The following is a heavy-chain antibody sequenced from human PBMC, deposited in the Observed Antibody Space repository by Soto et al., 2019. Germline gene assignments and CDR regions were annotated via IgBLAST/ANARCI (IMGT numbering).Heavy chain of an antibody. J-gene: IGHJ4*02. CDR2: INHTGST. CDR1: GGSFSGYS. Sequence: SETLSLTCAVYGGSFSGYSWTWIRQPPGTGLEWIGEINHTGSTNYNPSLKSRVTISVDTSKNQFSLKLTSVTAADTAVYYCARDKITGLFDYWCQGTLVT. D-gene: IGHD2-8*02. V-gene: IGHV4-34*01. CDR3: ARDKITGLFDY.